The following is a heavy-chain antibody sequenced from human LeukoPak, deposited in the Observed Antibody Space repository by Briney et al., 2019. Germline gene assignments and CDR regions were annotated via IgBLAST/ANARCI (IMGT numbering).Heavy chain of an antibody. CDR1: IDAIGSYY. Sequence: PSEPLSLTCTVLIDAIGSYYWSWIRQPPGKGLEWVGYIFYSGSTNYNPSLKSRVTISVDTSKNQLSLKLNSVTAADTAVYYCAGSYNWSDDFDYWGPGTLVTVSS. CDR3: AGSYNWSDDFDY. V-gene: IGHV4-59*01. D-gene: IGHD1-1*01. J-gene: IGHJ4*02. CDR2: IFYSGST.